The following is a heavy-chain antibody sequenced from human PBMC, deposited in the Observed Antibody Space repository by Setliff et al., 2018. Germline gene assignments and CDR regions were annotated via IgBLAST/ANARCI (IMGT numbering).Heavy chain of an antibody. Sequence: PSETLSLTCTVSGGSISGYYWSWIRQPPGKGLEWIGYIHISGSTNYNPSLKSRVTISVDTSKNQFSLKLSSVTAADTAVYYCARGAGWWDLWGQGTLVTVSS. J-gene: IGHJ5*02. CDR1: GGSISGYY. V-gene: IGHV4-4*08. CDR3: ARGAGWWDL. CDR2: IHISGST.